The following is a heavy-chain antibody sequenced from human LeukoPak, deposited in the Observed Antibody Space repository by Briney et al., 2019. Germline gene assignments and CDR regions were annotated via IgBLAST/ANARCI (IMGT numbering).Heavy chain of an antibody. CDR3: AKNPYEYYFDY. CDR1: GYTFTGYY. V-gene: IGHV1-2*02. D-gene: IGHD5-12*01. CDR2: INPNSGDT. J-gene: IGHJ4*02. Sequence: ASVKVSCKASGYTFTGYYMHWVRPAPGLGLEWMGWINPNSGDTNYAQKFQGRVTMTRDTSIRTAYLELSGLKSDDTAVYYCAKNPYEYYFDYWGQGTLVTVSS.